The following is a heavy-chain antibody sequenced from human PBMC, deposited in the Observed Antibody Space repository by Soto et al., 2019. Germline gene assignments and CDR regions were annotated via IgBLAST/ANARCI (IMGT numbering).Heavy chain of an antibody. CDR1: GYTFTSYG. J-gene: IGHJ6*02. D-gene: IGHD3-3*01. CDR3: ARDQRITIFGVVISPNRYYYYGMDV. CDR2: ISAYNGNT. Sequence: ASVKVSCKASGYTFTSYGISWVRQAPGQGLEWMGWISAYNGNTNYAQKLQGRVTMTTDTSTSTAYMKLRSLRYDDTAVYYCARDQRITIFGVVISPNRYYYYGMDVWGQGTTVTVSS. V-gene: IGHV1-18*01.